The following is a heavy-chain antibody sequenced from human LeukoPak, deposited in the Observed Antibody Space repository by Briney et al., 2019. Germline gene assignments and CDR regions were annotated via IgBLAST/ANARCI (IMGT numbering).Heavy chain of an antibody. CDR2: INPNSGGT. V-gene: IGHV1-2*02. Sequence: ASVKVSCKASGYTFTGYYMHWVRQAPGQGLEWMGWINPNSGGTNYAQKFQGRVTMTRDTSISTAYMELSRLRSDDTAVYYCAREPNCSSTSCYNPPDYWGQGTLVTVSS. D-gene: IGHD2-2*01. CDR1: GYTFTGYY. CDR3: AREPNCSSTSCYNPPDY. J-gene: IGHJ4*02.